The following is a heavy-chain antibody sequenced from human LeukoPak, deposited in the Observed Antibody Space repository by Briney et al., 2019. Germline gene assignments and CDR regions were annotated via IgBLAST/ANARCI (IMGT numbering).Heavy chain of an antibody. CDR2: INPNSGGT. V-gene: IGHV1-2*02. Sequence: GSVNVSCKASGYTFTDYYIHWVRPVPGQGLEWMGWINPNSGGTNYAQKFQGRVTMTRDTSISTAYMELSRLKSDDTAVYYCARDAIVRDYSNSDYWGQGPLVTVSS. D-gene: IGHD4-11*01. CDR1: GYTFTDYY. CDR3: ARDAIVRDYSNSDY. J-gene: IGHJ4*02.